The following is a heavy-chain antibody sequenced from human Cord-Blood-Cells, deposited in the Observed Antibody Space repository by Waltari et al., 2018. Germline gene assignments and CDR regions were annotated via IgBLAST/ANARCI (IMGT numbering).Heavy chain of an antibody. D-gene: IGHD1-26*01. CDR1: GFTFSGSA. V-gene: IGHV3-73*02. Sequence: EVQLVESGGGLVQPGGSLKLSCAASGFTFSGSAMHWVRQASGKGRELVGRIRSKANRYATADAAAVKGRFTISRDDSKNTAYRQMNSLKTEDTAVYYCTRHSRSGSYDYWGQGTLVTVSS. CDR3: TRHSRSGSYDY. CDR2: IRSKANRYAT. J-gene: IGHJ4*02.